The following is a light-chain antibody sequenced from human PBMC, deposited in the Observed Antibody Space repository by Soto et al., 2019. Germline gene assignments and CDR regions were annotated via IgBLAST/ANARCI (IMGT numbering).Light chain of an antibody. Sequence: EIVLTQSPGTLSLSPGVRATLSCRASQSVSSSYLAWYQQKPGQAPRLLIYGASSRATGIPDRFSGSGSGTDVTLTISRLEPEDFAVYYCQQYGSSPWTFGRGTKVEIK. CDR1: QSVSSSY. CDR3: QQYGSSPWT. J-gene: IGKJ1*01. V-gene: IGKV3-20*01. CDR2: GAS.